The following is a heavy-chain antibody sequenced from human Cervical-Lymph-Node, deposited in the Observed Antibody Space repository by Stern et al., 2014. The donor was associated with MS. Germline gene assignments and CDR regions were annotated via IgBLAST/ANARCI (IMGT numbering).Heavy chain of an antibody. CDR3: ARGELKEGLVRGMDV. D-gene: IGHD1-26*01. J-gene: IGHJ6*02. CDR2: IIPIFGTA. V-gene: IGHV1-69*01. Sequence: VQLVESGAEVKKPGPSVKVSCKASGGTFSSYAISWVRQAPGQGLESMGGIIPIFGTANYAQKVQGRVTNTADETKSTAYSEMSSLRSDDTAVYYCARGELKEGLVRGMDVWGQGTTVTVSS. CDR1: GGTFSSYA.